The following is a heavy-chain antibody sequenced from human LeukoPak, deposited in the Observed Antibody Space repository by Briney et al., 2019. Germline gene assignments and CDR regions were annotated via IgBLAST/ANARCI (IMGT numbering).Heavy chain of an antibody. CDR1: GFTVSSNY. D-gene: IGHD3-10*01. CDR2: ISGSGGST. V-gene: IGHV3-23*01. Sequence: PGGSLRLSCAASGFTVSSNYMSWVRQAPGKGLEWVSAISGSGGSTYYADSVKGRFTISRDNSKNTLYLQMNSLRAEDTAVYYCAKEWDTMVRGVRGVFDYWGQGTLVTVSS. J-gene: IGHJ4*02. CDR3: AKEWDTMVRGVRGVFDY.